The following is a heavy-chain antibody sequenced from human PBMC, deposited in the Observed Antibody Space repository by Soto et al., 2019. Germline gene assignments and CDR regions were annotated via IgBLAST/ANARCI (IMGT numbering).Heavy chain of an antibody. V-gene: IGHV3-23*01. Sequence: GGSLRLSCAASGFTFRSYAMIWVRQAPGKGLEWVSAISGRGASTYFADSVKGRFTISRDNSKNTLSLQMNSLRVDETGIYYCAKAGRGHSYAYYFDYWGQGTLVTVSS. D-gene: IGHD3-16*01. CDR2: ISGRGAST. CDR1: GFTFRSYA. J-gene: IGHJ4*02. CDR3: AKAGRGHSYAYYFDY.